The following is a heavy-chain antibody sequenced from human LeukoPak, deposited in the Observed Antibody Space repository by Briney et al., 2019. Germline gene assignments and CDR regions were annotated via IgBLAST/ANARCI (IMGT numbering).Heavy chain of an antibody. CDR3: AKIRELGASYYYFGMDV. V-gene: IGHV3-30*18. D-gene: IGHD1-26*01. J-gene: IGHJ6*02. CDR1: GFTFSSFG. Sequence: GGSLRLSCAVSGFTFSSFGMHWVRQAPGKGLEWVAVISYDGSNKYYADSVKGRFTISRDNSKNTLYLQMNSLRAEDTAVYFCAKIRELGASYYYFGMDVWGQGTTVTVYS. CDR2: ISYDGSNK.